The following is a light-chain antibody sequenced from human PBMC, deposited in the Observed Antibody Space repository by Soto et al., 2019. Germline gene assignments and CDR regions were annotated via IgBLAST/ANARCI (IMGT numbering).Light chain of an antibody. CDR2: DVS. J-gene: IGLJ2*01. CDR1: SRDVGGYNY. V-gene: IGLV2-14*01. Sequence: QSALTQPASVSGSPGQSITISCTGTSRDVGGYNYVSWYQQHPGKAPKLMIYDVSNRPSGVSNRFSGSKSVNTASLTISGLQAEDEADYYCSSYTSSSTLEVFGGGTKVTVL. CDR3: SSYTSSSTLEV.